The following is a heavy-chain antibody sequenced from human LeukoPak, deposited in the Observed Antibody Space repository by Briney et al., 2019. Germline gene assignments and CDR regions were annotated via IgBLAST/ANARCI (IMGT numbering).Heavy chain of an antibody. J-gene: IGHJ4*02. CDR2: IIPNLGMA. CDR1: GGTFSNDA. CDR3: ARGRGERYCSSTSCAKYYFDY. Sequence: GASVKVSCKASGGTFSNDAISWVRQAPGQGLEWMGRIIPNLGMALYAQKFKGRVTITADKSPSTAYMELSSLTSEDTAVYYCARGRGERYCSSTSCAKYYFDYWGQGTLVTVSS. D-gene: IGHD2-2*01. V-gene: IGHV1-69*04.